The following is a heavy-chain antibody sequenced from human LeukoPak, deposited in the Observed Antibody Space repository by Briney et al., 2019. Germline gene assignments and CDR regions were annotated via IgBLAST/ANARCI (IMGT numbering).Heavy chain of an antibody. CDR1: GYTLTSNY. CDR2: INPSDGSA. D-gene: IGHD3-22*01. V-gene: IGHV1-46*01. CDR3: ARDRGKVVIATYWYFDL. Sequence: ASVKVSCKASGYTLTSNYMHWVRQAPGQGLEWMGIINPSDGSANSAQKFQGRVTMTRDTSTSTVYMELSSLRFEDTAVYHCARDRGKVVIATYWYFDLWGRGTLVTVSS. J-gene: IGHJ2*01.